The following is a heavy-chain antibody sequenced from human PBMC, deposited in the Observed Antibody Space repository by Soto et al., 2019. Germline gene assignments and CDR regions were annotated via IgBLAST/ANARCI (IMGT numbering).Heavy chain of an antibody. Sequence: APAKLSSKACRVTFTCYYMHSVRQAPGQGLEWMGWINPNSGGTNYAQKFQGWVTMTRDTSISTAYMELSRLRSDDTAVYYCARGEADYCSGGSCYGHYYYGMEVWGQGTTVTVSS. CDR2: INPNSGGT. D-gene: IGHD2-15*01. J-gene: IGHJ6*02. CDR1: RVTFTCYY. V-gene: IGHV1-2*04. CDR3: ARGEADYCSGGSCYGHYYYGMEV.